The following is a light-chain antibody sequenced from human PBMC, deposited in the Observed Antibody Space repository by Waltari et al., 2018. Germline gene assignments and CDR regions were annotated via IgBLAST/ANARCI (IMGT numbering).Light chain of an antibody. Sequence: DVQLTQSPSFLSASVGDRVTINCRASQGMSSYLAWYQQKPGKVPKLLIYAASTLQSGVPSRFSGSGSGREFTLTITSLQPEDFATYYCQQFNSCSPMYTFGQGTKLEIK. J-gene: IGKJ2*01. CDR1: QGMSSY. V-gene: IGKV1-9*01. CDR2: AAS. CDR3: QQFNSCSPMYT.